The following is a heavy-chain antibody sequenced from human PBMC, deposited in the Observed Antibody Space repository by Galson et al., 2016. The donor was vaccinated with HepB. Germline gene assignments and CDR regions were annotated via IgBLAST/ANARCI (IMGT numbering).Heavy chain of an antibody. CDR3: ATGGGRRSKYYGMDV. V-gene: IGHV3-74*01. CDR2: IDSDGITT. J-gene: IGHJ6*02. D-gene: IGHD1-26*01. CDR1: GFTFSNYW. Sequence: SLRLPCPASGFTFSNYWMYWCRHTPGKGVVWVSRIDSDGITTAYADYLKGRFTISRDHAKNTLYLQMNSLSAEDTALYYCATGGGRRSKYYGMDVWGHGTMVTVSS.